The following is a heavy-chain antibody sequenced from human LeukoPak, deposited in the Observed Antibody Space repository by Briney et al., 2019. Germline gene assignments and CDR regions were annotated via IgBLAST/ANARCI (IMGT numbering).Heavy chain of an antibody. D-gene: IGHD3-22*01. CDR2: ISWNSGSI. CDR3: AKDKRSYYDSSGAFDT. CDR1: GFTFDDYA. V-gene: IGHV3-9*01. Sequence: PGRSLRLSCAASGFTFDDYAMHWVRQAPGKGLEWVSGISWNSGSIGYADSVKGRFTISRDNAKTSLYLQMNSRRAEDTALYYCAKDKRSYYDSSGAFDTWGQGTMVTASS. J-gene: IGHJ3*02.